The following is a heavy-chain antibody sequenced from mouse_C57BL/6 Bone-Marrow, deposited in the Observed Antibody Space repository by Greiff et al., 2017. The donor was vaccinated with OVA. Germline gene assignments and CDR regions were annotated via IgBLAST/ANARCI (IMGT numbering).Heavy chain of an antibody. J-gene: IGHJ1*03. Sequence: EVMLVESGGGLVQPKGSLKLSCAASGFSFNTYAMNWVRQAPGKGLEWVARIRSKSNNYATYYADSVKDRFTISRDDSESMLYLQMNNLKTEDTAMYYCVRHLHYGSSYWYFDVWGTGTTVTVSS. CDR1: GFSFNTYA. V-gene: IGHV10-1*01. CDR3: VRHLHYGSSYWYFDV. CDR2: IRSKSNNYAT. D-gene: IGHD1-1*01.